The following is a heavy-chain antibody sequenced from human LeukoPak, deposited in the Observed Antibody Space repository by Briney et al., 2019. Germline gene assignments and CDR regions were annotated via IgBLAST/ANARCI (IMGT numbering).Heavy chain of an antibody. J-gene: IGHJ4*02. CDR1: GFTFSTFA. V-gene: IGHV3-21*01. Sequence: GGSLRLSCAASGFTFSTFAMIWVRQPPGKGLEWVSSIFPSGGEIHYADSVKGRFTISRDNAKNSLYLQMNSLRAEDTAVYYCARDQVGPLGYWGQGTLVTVSS. CDR3: ARDQVGPLGY. CDR2: IFPSGGEI. D-gene: IGHD3-16*01.